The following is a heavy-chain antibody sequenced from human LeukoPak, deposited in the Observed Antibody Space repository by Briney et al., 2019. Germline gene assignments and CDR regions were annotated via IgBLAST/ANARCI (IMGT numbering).Heavy chain of an antibody. V-gene: IGHV3-53*05. CDR2: IYSGGST. CDR3: ARDPGIAAAGTDY. J-gene: IGHJ4*02. Sequence: PGGSLRLSCAASGFTVSSNYMSWVRQAPGKGLEWVSVIYSGGSTYYADSVKGRFTISRDNSKNTLYLQMNSLRSDDTAVYYCARDPGIAAAGTDYWGQGTLVTVSS. CDR1: GFTVSSNY. D-gene: IGHD6-13*01.